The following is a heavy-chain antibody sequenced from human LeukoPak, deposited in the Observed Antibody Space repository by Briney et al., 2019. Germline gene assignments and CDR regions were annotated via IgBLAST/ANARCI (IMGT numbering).Heavy chain of an antibody. Sequence: SETLSLTCTVSAGSISSGSYSWGWIRQPPEKGLERIGSIYYSGPTYYNPSLKSRVTMSVDTSKNQFSLKLTSVTAADTALYYCVSQYDSSGYLVGFDYWGQGTLVTVSS. CDR2: IYYSGPT. J-gene: IGHJ4*02. CDR1: AGSISSGSYS. V-gene: IGHV4-39*01. CDR3: VSQYDSSGYLVGFDY. D-gene: IGHD3-22*01.